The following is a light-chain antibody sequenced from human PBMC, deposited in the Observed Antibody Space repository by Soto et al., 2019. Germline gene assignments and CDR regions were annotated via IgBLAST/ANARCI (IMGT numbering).Light chain of an antibody. J-gene: IGLJ1*01. V-gene: IGLV2-11*01. CDR1: SSDVGTSNY. Sequence: QSVLTQPRSVSGSPGQSVTNSCTGTSSDVGTSNYVSWYQQHPGKAPKLMIYDVTKRPSGVPDRFSASKSGNTASLTISGLQADDEADYYCCSYAATYTSVFGTGTQLTVL. CDR2: DVT. CDR3: CSYAATYTSV.